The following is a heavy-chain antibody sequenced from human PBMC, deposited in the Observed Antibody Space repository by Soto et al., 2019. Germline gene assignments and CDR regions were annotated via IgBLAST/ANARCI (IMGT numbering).Heavy chain of an antibody. CDR2: ISGSGGST. J-gene: IGHJ4*02. CDR1: GFTFSSYA. Sequence: EVQLLESGGGLVQPGGSLRLSCAASGFTFSSYAMSWVRQAPGKGLEWVSAISGSGGSTYYADSVKGRFTISRDNSKNTLSLKMNSLRAEDTAVYYCARRSIGWYFDYWGQGTLVTVSS. D-gene: IGHD6-19*01. V-gene: IGHV3-23*01. CDR3: ARRSIGWYFDY.